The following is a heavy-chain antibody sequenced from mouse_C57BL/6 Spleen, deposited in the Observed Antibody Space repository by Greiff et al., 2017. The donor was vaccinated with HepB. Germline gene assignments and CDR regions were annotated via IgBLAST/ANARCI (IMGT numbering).Heavy chain of an antibody. J-gene: IGHJ1*03. D-gene: IGHD4-1*01. CDR2: ISSGGSYT. CDR3: ARGSGTRYFDV. V-gene: IGHV5-6*01. Sequence: EVKLVESGGDLVKPGGSLKLSCAASGFTFSSYGMSWVRQTPDKRLEWVATISSGGSYTYYPDSVKGRFTISRDNAKNTLYLQMSSLKSEDTAMYYCARGSGTRYFDVWGTGTTVTVSS. CDR1: GFTFSSYG.